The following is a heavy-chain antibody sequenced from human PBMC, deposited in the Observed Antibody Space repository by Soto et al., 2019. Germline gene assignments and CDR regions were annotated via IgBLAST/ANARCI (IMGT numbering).Heavy chain of an antibody. D-gene: IGHD2-15*01. J-gene: IGHJ3*02. V-gene: IGHV3-49*03. CDR1: GFTFGDYA. Sequence: GGSLRLSCTASGFTFGDYAMSWFRQAPGKGLEWVGFIRSKAYGGTTEYAASVKGRFTISRDDSKSIAYLQMNSLKTEDTDVYYCTRDPYRYCSGGSCYLDAFDIWGQGTMVTVSS. CDR3: TRDPYRYCSGGSCYLDAFDI. CDR2: IRSKAYGGTT.